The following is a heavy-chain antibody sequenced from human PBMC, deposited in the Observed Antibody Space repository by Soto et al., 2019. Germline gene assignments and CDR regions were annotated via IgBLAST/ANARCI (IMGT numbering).Heavy chain of an antibody. Sequence: EVQLVESGGGLVQPGGSLRLSCAASGFTFSSYWMHWVRQAPGKGLVWVSSIKSDGSGTYYADSVRGRLTISRDNAKNTLYLQMNSLRAENTAVYYCARGDGDYYDGNGYLGRHWGQGTLVTVSS. CDR2: IKSDGSGT. V-gene: IGHV3-74*01. D-gene: IGHD3-22*01. J-gene: IGHJ4*02. CDR3: ARGDGDYYDGNGYLGRH. CDR1: GFTFSSYW.